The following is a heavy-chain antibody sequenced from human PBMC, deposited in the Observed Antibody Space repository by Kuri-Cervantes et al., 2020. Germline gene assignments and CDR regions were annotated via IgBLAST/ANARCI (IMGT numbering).Heavy chain of an antibody. Sequence: ASVKVSCKASGGTFSSYAISWVRQAPGQGLEWMGWMNANSGNTGYAQKFQGRVTMTRNTSISTAYMELSSLRSEDTAVYYCASWWFGELLSAGGTTIHYYGMDVWGQGTTVTVSS. V-gene: IGHV1-8*02. CDR2: MNANSGNT. CDR3: ASWWFGELLSAGGTTIHYYGMDV. D-gene: IGHD3-10*01. CDR1: GGTFSSYA. J-gene: IGHJ6*02.